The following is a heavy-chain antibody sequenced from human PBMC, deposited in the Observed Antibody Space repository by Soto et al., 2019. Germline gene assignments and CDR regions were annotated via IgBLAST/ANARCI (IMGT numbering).Heavy chain of an antibody. CDR2: IIPIFGTA. V-gene: IGHV1-69*13. CDR1: GGTFSSYS. J-gene: IGHJ6*02. D-gene: IGHD2-15*01. Sequence: ASVKVSCKASGGTFSSYSISWVRQAPGEGLEWMGGIIPIFGTANYAQKFQGRVTITADESTSTAYMELSSLRSEDTAVYYCARDSWVVAARGTDYYYYGMDVWGQGTTVTVSS. CDR3: ARDSWVVAARGTDYYYYGMDV.